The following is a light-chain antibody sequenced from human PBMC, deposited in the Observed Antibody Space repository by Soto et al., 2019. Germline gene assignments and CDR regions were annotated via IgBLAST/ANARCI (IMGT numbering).Light chain of an antibody. CDR1: SSDVGGYNY. Sequence: QSALTQPRSVSGSPGQSVTISCTGTSSDVGGYNYVSWYQQHPGKAPKLMIYDVTKRPSGVPDRCSGSKSGNTASLSISGLQAEAESDYYCCSYAGSYTLFGGGTQLTVL. CDR3: CSYAGSYTL. V-gene: IGLV2-11*01. CDR2: DVT. J-gene: IGLJ2*01.